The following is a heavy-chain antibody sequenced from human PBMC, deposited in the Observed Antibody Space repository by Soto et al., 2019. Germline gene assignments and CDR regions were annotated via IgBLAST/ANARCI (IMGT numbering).Heavy chain of an antibody. V-gene: IGHV3-11*04. D-gene: IGHD2-21*01. CDR1: GFTFSDYY. CDR3: AKGTCGPLLACMDV. J-gene: IGHJ6*02. CDR2: ISEGGTTI. Sequence: GGSLRLSCAGSGFTFSDYYMSWIRQAPGKGLEWVSHISEGGTTIYYSDSVKGRFTISRDNSKNTLYLQMNSLRAEDTAVYYCAKGTCGPLLACMDVWGQGTTVTVSS.